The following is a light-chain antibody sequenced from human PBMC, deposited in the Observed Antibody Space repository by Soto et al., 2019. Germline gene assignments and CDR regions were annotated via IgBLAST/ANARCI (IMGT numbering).Light chain of an antibody. CDR2: KAS. V-gene: IGKV1-5*03. J-gene: IGKJ1*01. Sequence: DIQMTQSPSTLSASVGDRVTITCRASQSISSWLAWYQQKPGKAPKLLIYKASSLESGVPSRFSGSGSGTEFALTISSLQPDDFATYYCQQYDSYSPRWTFGQGTKVEMK. CDR3: QQYDSYSPRWT. CDR1: QSISSW.